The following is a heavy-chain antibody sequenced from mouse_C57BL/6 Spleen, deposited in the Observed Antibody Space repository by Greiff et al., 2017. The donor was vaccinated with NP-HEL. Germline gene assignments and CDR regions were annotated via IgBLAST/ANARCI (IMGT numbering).Heavy chain of an antibody. J-gene: IGHJ3*01. D-gene: IGHD2-4*01. CDR1: GYTFTSYW. Sequence: QVQLKQPGAELVMPGASVKLSCKASGYTFTSYWMHWVKQRPGQGLEWIGEIDPSDSYTNYNQKFKGKSTLTVDKSSSTAYMQLSSLTSEDSAVYYCARTGYDYAFAYWGQGTLVTVSA. V-gene: IGHV1-69*01. CDR2: IDPSDSYT. CDR3: ARTGYDYAFAY.